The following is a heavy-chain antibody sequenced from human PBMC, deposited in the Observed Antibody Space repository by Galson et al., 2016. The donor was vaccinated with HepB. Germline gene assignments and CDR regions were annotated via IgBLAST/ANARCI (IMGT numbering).Heavy chain of an antibody. Sequence: TLSLTCTVSGGSISSGDYSWTWIRQHPGKGLEWIGYIHHTGTAYYNPSLKSRVTISVHTSKNQFSLKLTSVTAADTAVYYCARGSPRCSSSSCYPSRFDPWGQGTLVTVSS. CDR1: GGSISSGDYS. J-gene: IGHJ5*02. V-gene: IGHV4-31*03. CDR3: ARGSPRCSSSSCYPSRFDP. D-gene: IGHD2-2*01. CDR2: IHHTGTA.